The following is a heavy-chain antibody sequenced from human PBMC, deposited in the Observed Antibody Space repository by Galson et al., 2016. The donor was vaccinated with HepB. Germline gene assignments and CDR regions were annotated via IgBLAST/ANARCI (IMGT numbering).Heavy chain of an antibody. CDR3: AGDNVLRYFDWTTLNYYYGMDV. CDR2: INSDGSST. Sequence: SLRLSCAASGFTFSSYWMHWVRQAPGKGLVWVSRINSDGSSTSYADSVKVRFTISRDNAKNTLNLQMNSLRAEDTAVYYCAGDNVLRYFDWTTLNYYYGMDVWGQGTTVTVSS. V-gene: IGHV3-74*01. CDR1: GFTFSSYW. J-gene: IGHJ6*02. D-gene: IGHD3-9*01.